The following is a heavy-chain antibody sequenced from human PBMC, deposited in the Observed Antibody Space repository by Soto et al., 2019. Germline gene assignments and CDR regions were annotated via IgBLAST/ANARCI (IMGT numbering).Heavy chain of an antibody. CDR1: GFTLSDYG. CDR2: ISHDGTTK. CDR3: AKDRRDGEYNSVYDF. V-gene: IGHV3-30*18. Sequence: QVQLVESGGGVVQPGRSLRLSCAASGFTLSDYGMHWVRQAPDKGLEWVAMISHDGTTKYWADSEKGRFTISRDNSKNALYLQMNSLRAEDTAVYYCAKDRRDGEYNSVYDFWGQGALVTVSS. D-gene: IGHD1-1*01. J-gene: IGHJ4*02.